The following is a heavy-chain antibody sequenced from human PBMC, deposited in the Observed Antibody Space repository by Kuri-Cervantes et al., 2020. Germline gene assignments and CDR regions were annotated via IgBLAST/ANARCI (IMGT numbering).Heavy chain of an antibody. D-gene: IGHD2-15*01. CDR2: ISYDGSNK. V-gene: IGHV3-30-3*01. J-gene: IGHJ4*02. CDR1: GFTFSSYA. Sequence: GGSLRLSCAASGFTFSSYAMHWVRQAPGKGLEWVAVISYDGSNKYYADSVKGRFTISRDNAKNSLYLQMNSLRAEDTAVYYCAGGATRCSGGSCFILFYWGQGTLVTVSS. CDR3: AGGATRCSGGSCFILFY.